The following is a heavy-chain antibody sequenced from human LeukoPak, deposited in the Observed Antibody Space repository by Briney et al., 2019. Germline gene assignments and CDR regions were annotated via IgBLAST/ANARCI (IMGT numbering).Heavy chain of an antibody. CDR2: IYYSGSS. CDR1: GGSISSGDYY. J-gene: IGHJ4*02. D-gene: IGHD5-12*01. CDR3: ARTRGYSGYVLDY. Sequence: PSETLSLTCTVSGGSISSGDYYWSWIRQPPGKGLEWIGYIYYSGSSYYNPSPKSRVTISVDTSKNQFSLKLSSVTAADTAVYYCARTRGYSGYVLDYWGQGTLVTASS. V-gene: IGHV4-30-4*01.